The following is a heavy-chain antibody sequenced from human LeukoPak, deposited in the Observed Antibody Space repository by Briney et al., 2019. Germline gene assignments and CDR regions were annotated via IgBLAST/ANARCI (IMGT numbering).Heavy chain of an antibody. D-gene: IGHD3-3*01. CDR2: IIPIFGTA. CDR1: GGTFSSYA. V-gene: IGHV1-69*13. Sequence: ASVKVSCKASGGTFSSYAISRVRQAPGQGLEWMGGIIPIFGTANYAQKFQGRVTITADESTSTAYMELSSLRSEDTAVYYCATGRSGYSNYYYYYGMDVWGQGTTVTVSS. CDR3: ATGRSGYSNYYYYYGMDV. J-gene: IGHJ6*02.